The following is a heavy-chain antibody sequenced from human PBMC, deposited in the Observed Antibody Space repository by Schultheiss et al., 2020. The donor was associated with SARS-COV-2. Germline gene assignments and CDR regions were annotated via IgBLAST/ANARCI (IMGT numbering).Heavy chain of an antibody. CDR2: IIPIFGTA. Sequence: SVKVSCKASGYTFTSYDINWVRQATGQGLEWMGGIIPIFGTANYAQKFQGRVTITADESTSTAYMELSSLRSEDTAVYYCARADGDRVGLVVTPVYNWFDPWGQGTLVTVSS. CDR1: GYTFTSYD. D-gene: IGHD4-23*01. CDR3: ARADGDRVGLVVTPVYNWFDP. V-gene: IGHV1-69*13. J-gene: IGHJ5*02.